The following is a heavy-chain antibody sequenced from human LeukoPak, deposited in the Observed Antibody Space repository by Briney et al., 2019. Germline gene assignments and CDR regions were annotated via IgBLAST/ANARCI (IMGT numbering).Heavy chain of an antibody. CDR1: GGSISSGGYY. CDR3: ARDRLKEDVH. D-gene: IGHD3-16*01. CDR2: IYHSGST. V-gene: IGHV4-30-2*01. Sequence: PSETLSLTCTVSGGSISSGGYYWSWIRQPPGKGLEWVGYIYHSGSTYYNPSLKSRVTISVDRSKNQFSLKLSSVTAADTAVYYCARDRLKEDVHWGQGTLVTVSS. J-gene: IGHJ4*02.